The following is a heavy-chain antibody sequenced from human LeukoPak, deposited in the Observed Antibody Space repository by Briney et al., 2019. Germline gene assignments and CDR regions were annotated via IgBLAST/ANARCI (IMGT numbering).Heavy chain of an antibody. Sequence: ASVKVSCKTSGGTFSSYAITWVRQTPGQGLEWMGGIIPIFGTPNYARKFQDRVTITADKSTSTAYMKLSSLRSEDTAVYYCARVVGLTGYSSNWYSGYYYYMDVWGKGTTVTVSS. V-gene: IGHV1-69*06. D-gene: IGHD6-13*01. CDR1: GGTFSSYA. CDR3: ARVVGLTGYSSNWYSGYYYYMDV. J-gene: IGHJ6*03. CDR2: IIPIFGTP.